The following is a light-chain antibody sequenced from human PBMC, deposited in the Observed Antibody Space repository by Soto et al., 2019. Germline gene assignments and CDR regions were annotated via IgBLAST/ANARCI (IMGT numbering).Light chain of an antibody. CDR3: KSYTSSSTYV. V-gene: IGLV2-14*03. J-gene: IGLJ1*01. CDR1: SSDVGGFNY. CDR2: DDT. Sequence: QSVLTQPASVSGSPGQSITISCTGTSSDVGGFNYVSWYQQHPGKAPKLMIYDDTNRPSGVSYRFSGSKSGNTASLTISGLQAEDEADYYCKSYTSSSTYVFGTGTKVTVL.